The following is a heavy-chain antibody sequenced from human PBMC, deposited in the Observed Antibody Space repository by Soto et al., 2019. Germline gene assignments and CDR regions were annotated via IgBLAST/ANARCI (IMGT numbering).Heavy chain of an antibody. V-gene: IGHV3-30*18. Sequence: GGSLRLSCAASGFTFSSYGMHWVRQAPGKGLEWVAVISYDGSNKYYADFVKGRFTISRDNSKNTLYLQMNSLRAEETAVYYCAKGSLGYCSGGSCYPSTWGQGTLVTVSS. CDR3: AKGSLGYCSGGSCYPST. D-gene: IGHD2-15*01. CDR2: ISYDGSNK. CDR1: GFTFSSYG. J-gene: IGHJ4*02.